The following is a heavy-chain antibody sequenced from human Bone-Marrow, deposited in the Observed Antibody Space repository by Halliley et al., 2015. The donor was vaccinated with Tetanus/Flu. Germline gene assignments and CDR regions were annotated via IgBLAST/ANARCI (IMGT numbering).Heavy chain of an antibody. V-gene: IGHV4-28*02. CDR2: IYYSGSI. D-gene: IGHD3-16*01. Sequence: WVGYIYYSGSIYYSPSLKSRVTMSVDTSRNQFSLNLRSVSAADTAVYYCARTLGGGYYYGLDVWGQGTTVTVAS. CDR3: ARTLGGGYYYGLDV. J-gene: IGHJ6*02.